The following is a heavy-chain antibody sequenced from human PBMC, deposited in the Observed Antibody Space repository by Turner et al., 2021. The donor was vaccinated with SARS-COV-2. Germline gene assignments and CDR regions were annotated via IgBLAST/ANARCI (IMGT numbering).Heavy chain of an antibody. Sequence: QVQLVQSGAEVKKPGSSVKVSCKASGGTFTSYAISWVRQAPGQGLVWMRGMIPIYGTATNAEKIQGRMTITANESTSTAYMELSSLRSEDTAVDYCAAYVSELLSWGQGTLVTVSS. V-gene: IGHV1-69*01. CDR1: GGTFTSYA. J-gene: IGHJ4*02. D-gene: IGHD1-26*01. CDR3: AAYVSELLS. CDR2: MIPIYGTA.